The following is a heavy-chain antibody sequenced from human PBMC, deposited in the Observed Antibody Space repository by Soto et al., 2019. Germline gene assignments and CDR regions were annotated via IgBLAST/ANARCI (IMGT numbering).Heavy chain of an antibody. CDR3: AREAEGVIIPDY. CDR2: INPSGGST. V-gene: IGHV1-46*01. CDR1: GYTFTSYY. Sequence: ASVKVSCKAAGYTFTSYYMHWVRQAPGQGLEWMGIINPSGGSTSYAQKFQGRVTMTRDTSTSTVYMELSSLRSEDTAVYYCAREAEGVIIPDYWGQGTLVTVSS. D-gene: IGHD3-3*01. J-gene: IGHJ4*02.